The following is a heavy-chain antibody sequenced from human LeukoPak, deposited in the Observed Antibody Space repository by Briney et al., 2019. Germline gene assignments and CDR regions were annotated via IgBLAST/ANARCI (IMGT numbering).Heavy chain of an antibody. CDR2: IYGGGDT. J-gene: IGHJ6*02. CDR3: AKDLAVTANYYYGMDV. Sequence: PGGSLRLSCAASGITVSNNYMSWVRQAPGKGLEWVSVIYGGGDTYYAESVRGRFTISRDNSKNTLYLQMNSLRTEDMALYYCAKDLAVTANYYYGMDVWGQGTPVTVS. V-gene: IGHV3-66*02. CDR1: GITVSNNY. D-gene: IGHD2-21*02.